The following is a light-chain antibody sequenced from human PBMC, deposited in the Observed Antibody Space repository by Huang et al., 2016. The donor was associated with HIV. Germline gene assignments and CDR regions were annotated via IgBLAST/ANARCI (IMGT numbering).Light chain of an antibody. Sequence: IPLTQSPSSLSASFGDRVTITCRASEGIGNYLAWYQQKPGKAPKRLVYDASTLQNGVPSRFSGTGSGTHCNLTISSLQPEDFATYYCQQLSTYPRTFGQGTKVEIK. CDR2: DAS. CDR3: QQLSTYPRT. J-gene: IGKJ1*01. V-gene: IGKV1-9*01. CDR1: EGIGNY.